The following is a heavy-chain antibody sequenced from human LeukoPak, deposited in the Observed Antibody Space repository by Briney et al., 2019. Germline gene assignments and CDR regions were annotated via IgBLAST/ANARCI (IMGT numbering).Heavy chain of an antibody. Sequence: SETLSLTCAVYGGSFSGYYWSWIRQPPGKGLEWIGEINHSGSTNYNPSLKSRVTISVDTSKNQFSLKLSSVTAADTAVYYCASSGYYLRPHDYWGQGTPVTVSS. CDR1: GGSFSGYY. D-gene: IGHD3-22*01. CDR2: INHSGST. V-gene: IGHV4-34*01. J-gene: IGHJ4*02. CDR3: ASSGYYLRPHDY.